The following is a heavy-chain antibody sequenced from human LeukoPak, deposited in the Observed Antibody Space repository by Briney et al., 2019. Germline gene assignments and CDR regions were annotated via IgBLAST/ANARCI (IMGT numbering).Heavy chain of an antibody. V-gene: IGHV3-23*01. CDR1: GFTFSSYA. Sequence: PGGSLRLSCAASGFTFSSYAMSWVRQAPGKGLEWVSAISGSGGSTYYADSVKGRFTISRDNSKNTLYLQMNSLRAEDTAVYYCARDVSSSWYYYGMDVWGQGTTVTVSS. J-gene: IGHJ6*02. CDR2: ISGSGGST. CDR3: ARDVSSSWYYYGMDV. D-gene: IGHD6-13*01.